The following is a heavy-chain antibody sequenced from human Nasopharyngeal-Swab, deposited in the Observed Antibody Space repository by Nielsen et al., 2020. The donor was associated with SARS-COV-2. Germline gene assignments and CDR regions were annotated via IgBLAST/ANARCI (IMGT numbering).Heavy chain of an antibody. V-gene: IGHV3-30*03. Sequence: GESLKISCAASGFTFNNYGMYWVRQAPGKGLECVAFISYDGSIKYYADSVKGRFTISKDSAKNSLYLQMNSLRAEDTAVYFCARIAGRGSIYYYYMDVWGTGTTVTVSS. J-gene: IGHJ6*03. CDR2: ISYDGSIK. D-gene: IGHD1-26*01. CDR1: GFTFNNYG. CDR3: ARIAGRGSIYYYYMDV.